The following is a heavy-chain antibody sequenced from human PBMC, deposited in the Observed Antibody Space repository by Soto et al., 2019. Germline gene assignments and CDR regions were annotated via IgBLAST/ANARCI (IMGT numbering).Heavy chain of an antibody. CDR1: GGTFSSYT. D-gene: IGHD2-2*02. V-gene: IGHV1-69*02. CDR3: AMEYCSSTSCYRDY. J-gene: IGHJ4*02. CDR2: IIPILGIA. Sequence: QVQLVQSGAEVKKPGSSVKVSCKASGGTFSSYTISWVRQAPGPGLEWMGRIIPILGIANYAQKFQGRVTITADKSTSTAYMELSSLRSEDTAVDYCAMEYCSSTSCYRDYWGQGTLVTVSS.